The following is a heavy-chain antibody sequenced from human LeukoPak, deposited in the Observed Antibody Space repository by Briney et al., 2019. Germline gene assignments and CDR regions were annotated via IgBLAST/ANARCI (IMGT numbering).Heavy chain of an antibody. Sequence: GGSLRLSCAASGFTFSSYGMHWVRQAPGKGLEWVAVIWYDGSNKYYADSVKGRFTISRDNSKNTLYLQMNSLRAEDTAVYYCARFRGYSYGYAFDIWGQGTMVTVSS. CDR1: GFTFSSYG. CDR2: IWYDGSNK. J-gene: IGHJ3*02. V-gene: IGHV3-33*01. CDR3: ARFRGYSYGYAFDI. D-gene: IGHD5-18*01.